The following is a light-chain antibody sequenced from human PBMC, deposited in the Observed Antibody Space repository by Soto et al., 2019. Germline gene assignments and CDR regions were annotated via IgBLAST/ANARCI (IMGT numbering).Light chain of an antibody. J-gene: IGLJ1*01. CDR3: SSPAGGNIREV. Sequence: QSALTQPPSASGSPGQSVTISCTGSSSDVGGYNYVSWYQQHPGKAPKLLIYEVTKRPSGVPDRFSGSKSGNTASLTVSGLQAEDEADYYCSSPAGGNIREVFGTGTKLTVL. CDR1: SSDVGGYNY. CDR2: EVT. V-gene: IGLV2-8*01.